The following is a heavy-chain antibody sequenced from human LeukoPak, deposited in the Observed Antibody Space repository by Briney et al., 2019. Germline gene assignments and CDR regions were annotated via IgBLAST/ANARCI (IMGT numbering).Heavy chain of an antibody. V-gene: IGHV3-7*01. J-gene: IGHJ1*01. Sequence: GGSLRLSCIASGVAIGSSWMSWVRQTPGKRLEWVANVNPGGSVQNYVDSVTGRFTISRDNAKNSLYLQMNNLRADDTAVYYCATTFPYCSEDNCALGGQGTLVTVSS. CDR3: ATTFPYCSEDNCAL. D-gene: IGHD2-15*01. CDR2: VNPGGSVQ. CDR1: GVAIGSSW.